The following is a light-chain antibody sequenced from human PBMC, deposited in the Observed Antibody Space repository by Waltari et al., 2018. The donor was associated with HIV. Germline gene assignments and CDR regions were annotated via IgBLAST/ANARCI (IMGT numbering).Light chain of an antibody. CDR3: QSADSRGSLWV. J-gene: IGLJ3*02. V-gene: IGLV3-25*03. CDR1: ALPNQF. CDR2: KDH. Sequence: SYELTQPPSVSVSPGQTARITCSGEALPNQFAYWYQQKQGQSPVLVILKDHERPSGVPQLFSGSSSGTTATLTISGVQAQDEADYHCQSADSRGSLWVFGGGPRLTVL.